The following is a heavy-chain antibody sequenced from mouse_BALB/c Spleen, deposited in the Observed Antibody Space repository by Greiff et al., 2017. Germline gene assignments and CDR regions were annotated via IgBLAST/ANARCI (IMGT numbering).Heavy chain of an antibody. D-gene: IGHD2-3*01. J-gene: IGHJ4*01. CDR3: ARKGDGSHYAMDY. V-gene: IGHV2-4-1*01. CDR1: GFSLTSYG. Sequence: VMLVESGPGLVQPSQSLSITCTVSGFSLTSYGVHWVRQSPGKGLEWLGVIWSGGSTDYNAAFISRLSISKDNSKSQVFFKMNSLQADDTAIYYCARKGDGSHYAMDYWGQGTSVTVSS. CDR2: IWSGGST.